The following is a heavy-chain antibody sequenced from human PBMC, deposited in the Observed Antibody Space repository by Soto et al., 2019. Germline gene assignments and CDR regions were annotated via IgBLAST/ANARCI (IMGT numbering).Heavy chain of an antibody. CDR2: IIPIFGTA. CDR3: ARVSPGIAAAGISLDYYGMDV. CDR1: GGTFSIYA. V-gene: IGHV1-69*13. D-gene: IGHD6-13*01. J-gene: IGHJ6*02. Sequence: SVKVSCKASGGTFSIYAIIWVRQAPGQGLEWMGGIIPIFGTANYAQKFQGRVTITADESTSTAYMELSSLRSEDTAVYYCARVSPGIAAAGISLDYYGMDVWGQGTTVTVSS.